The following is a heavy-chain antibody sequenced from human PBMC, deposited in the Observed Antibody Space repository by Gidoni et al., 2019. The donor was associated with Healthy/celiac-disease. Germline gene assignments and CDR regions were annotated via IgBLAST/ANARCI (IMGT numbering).Heavy chain of an antibody. CDR2: ISSSSSYI. Sequence: EVQLVESGGGLVKPGGSLRLSCAASGFTFSSYSMNWVRQAPGKGLEWVSSISSSSSYIYYADSVKGRFTISRDNAKNSLYLQMNSLRAEDTAVYYCARDRVAVATWHYYYGMDVWGQGTTVTVSS. CDR1: GFTFSSYS. D-gene: IGHD6-19*01. CDR3: ARDRVAVATWHYYYGMDV. V-gene: IGHV3-21*01. J-gene: IGHJ6*02.